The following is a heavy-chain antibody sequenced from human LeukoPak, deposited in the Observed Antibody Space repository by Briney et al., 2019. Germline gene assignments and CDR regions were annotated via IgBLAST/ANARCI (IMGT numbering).Heavy chain of an antibody. V-gene: IGHV3-7*03. J-gene: IGHJ4*02. D-gene: IGHD5-12*01. CDR1: GFTFRSYW. CDR3: ARDRGNTGYDELDY. Sequence: TGGSLRLSCTASGFTFRSYWMTWVRQAPGKGLEWVANIKPDGSEKNYVDSVKGRFTMSRDNAMNSLYLQMNSLRAEDTVVYYCARDRGNTGYDELDYWGQGTRVTVSS. CDR2: IKPDGSEK.